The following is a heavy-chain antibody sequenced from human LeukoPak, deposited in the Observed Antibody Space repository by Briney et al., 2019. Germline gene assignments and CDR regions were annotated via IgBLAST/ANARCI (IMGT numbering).Heavy chain of an antibody. D-gene: IGHD2-15*01. Sequence: SETLSLTCTVSGGSTSSYYWSWIRQPPGKGLEWIGYIYYSGSTNYNPSLKSRVTISVDTSKNQFSLKLSSVTAADTAVYYCARDVADCSGGSCYSWFDPWGQGTLVTVSS. CDR3: ARDVADCSGGSCYSWFDP. J-gene: IGHJ5*02. CDR1: GGSTSSYY. CDR2: IYYSGST. V-gene: IGHV4-59*01.